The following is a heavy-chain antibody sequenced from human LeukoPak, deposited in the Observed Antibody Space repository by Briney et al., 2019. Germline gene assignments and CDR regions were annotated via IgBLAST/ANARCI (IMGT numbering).Heavy chain of an antibody. Sequence: PSETLSLTCAVYGGSFSGYYWSWIRQPPGKGLEWIGEINHSGSTNYIPSLKSRVTISVDTSKNQFSLKLSSVTAADTAVYYCARSVRSNYYYYYMDVWGKGTTVTVSS. D-gene: IGHD4-17*01. CDR3: ARSVRSNYYYYYMDV. CDR1: GGSFSGYY. V-gene: IGHV4-34*01. CDR2: INHSGST. J-gene: IGHJ6*03.